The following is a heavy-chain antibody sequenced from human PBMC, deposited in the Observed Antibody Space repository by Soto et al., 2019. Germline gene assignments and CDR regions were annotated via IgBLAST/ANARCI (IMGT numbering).Heavy chain of an antibody. CDR2: ISAYNGNT. D-gene: IGHD6-19*01. Sequence: ASVKVSCKASGYTFTSYGISWVRQATGQGLEWMEWISAYNGNTNYAQKLQGRVTMTTDTSTSTAYMELRSLRSDDTSVYSCARENSSGWKSIDYWGQAPLVTVSS. CDR1: GYTFTSYG. CDR3: ARENSSGWKSIDY. J-gene: IGHJ4*02. V-gene: IGHV1-18*01.